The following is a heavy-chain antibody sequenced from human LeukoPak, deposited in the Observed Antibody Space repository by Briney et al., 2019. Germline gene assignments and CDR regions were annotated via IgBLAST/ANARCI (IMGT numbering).Heavy chain of an antibody. CDR2: LYPGDSDT. J-gene: IGHJ3*02. CDR3: ARLYLPYTSAWYGSAFDI. D-gene: IGHD6-13*01. V-gene: IGHV5-51*01. Sequence: LGESLKISCKGSGYSFTSYWIAWVRQMPGKGLEWMGILYPGDSDTRYSPSFQGQVTISADRSITTAYLQWSSLKASDTAMYYCARLYLPYTSAWYGSAFDIWGQGTMVTVSS. CDR1: GYSFTSYW.